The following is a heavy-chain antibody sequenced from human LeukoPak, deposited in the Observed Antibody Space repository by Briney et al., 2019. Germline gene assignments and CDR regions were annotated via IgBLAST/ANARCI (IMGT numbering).Heavy chain of an antibody. CDR1: GYTFTSYG. CDR2: ISAYNGNT. V-gene: IGHV1-18*01. J-gene: IGHJ5*02. CDR3: ARDRPDRYLQLDP. D-gene: IGHD1-1*01. Sequence: ASVKVSCKASGYTFTSYGISGVRQAPGQGLEGMGWISAYNGNTNYAQKLQGRVTMTTDTSTSTAYMELRSLRSDDTAVYYCARDRPDRYLQLDPWGQGTLVTVSS.